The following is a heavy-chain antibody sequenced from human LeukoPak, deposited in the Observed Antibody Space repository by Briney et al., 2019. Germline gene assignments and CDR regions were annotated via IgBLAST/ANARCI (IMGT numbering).Heavy chain of an antibody. D-gene: IGHD5-12*01. CDR2: MNPNSGNT. V-gene: IGHV1-8*01. Sequence: ASVKVSCKASGYTFTSYDINWVRQATGQGLEWMGWMNPNSGNTGYAQKFQGRVTMTRNTSISTAYMELSSLRSEDTAVYYCASSAGQYSGYDPNWFDPWGQGTLVTVSS. CDR1: GYTFTSYD. CDR3: ASSAGQYSGYDPNWFDP. J-gene: IGHJ5*02.